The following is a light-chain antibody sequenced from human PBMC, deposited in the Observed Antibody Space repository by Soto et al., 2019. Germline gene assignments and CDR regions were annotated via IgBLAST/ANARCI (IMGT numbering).Light chain of an antibody. V-gene: IGKV3-15*01. CDR3: QQYNNWPRT. CDR2: GAS. Sequence: EIVLTQSPGTLSLSPGERATLSCRASQSVSSSFLAWYQQKVGQAPRLLIYGASTRATGIPARFSGSGSGTELTITISSLQSEDCEVYDCQQYNNWPRTFGQGTKVDIK. CDR1: QSVSSSF. J-gene: IGKJ1*01.